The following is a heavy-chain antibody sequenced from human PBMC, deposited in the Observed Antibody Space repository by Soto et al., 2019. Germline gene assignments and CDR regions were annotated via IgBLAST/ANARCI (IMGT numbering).Heavy chain of an antibody. J-gene: IGHJ2*01. Sequence: PSETLSLTCSVYGGSFSDYYWSWIRQPPGKGLEWIGSIYYSGSTYYNPSLKSRVTISVDTSKNQFSLKLSSVTAADTAVYYCARRGREQLADSWYFDLWGRGTLVTVSS. CDR2: IYYSGST. CDR1: GGSFSDYY. CDR3: ARRGREQLADSWYFDL. V-gene: IGHV4-34*01. D-gene: IGHD6-6*01.